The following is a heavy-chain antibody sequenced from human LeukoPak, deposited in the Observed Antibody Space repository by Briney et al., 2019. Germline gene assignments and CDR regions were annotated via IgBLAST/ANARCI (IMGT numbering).Heavy chain of an antibody. Sequence: GRSLRLSCAASGFTFDDYAMHWVRQAPGKGLEWVSLISGDGGSTYYADSVKGRFTISRDNSKNSLYLQMNSLRTEDTALYYCAKESIPDTAREIYYFDYWGQGTLVTVSS. CDR2: ISGDGGST. J-gene: IGHJ4*02. V-gene: IGHV3-43*02. CDR3: AKESIPDTAREIYYFDY. CDR1: GFTFDDYA. D-gene: IGHD5-18*01.